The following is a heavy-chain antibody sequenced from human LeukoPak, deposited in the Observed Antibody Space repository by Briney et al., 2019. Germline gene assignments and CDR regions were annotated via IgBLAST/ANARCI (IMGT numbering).Heavy chain of an antibody. Sequence: SGTLSLTCAVSGGSISSSNWWSWVRQPPGKGLEWIGEIYHSGRTNYNPSIKSRVTTSVDKSKKQFSLKLSSVTAADTAVYYCASGWKGAAAGSDYWGQGTLVTVSS. CDR3: ASGWKGAAAGSDY. V-gene: IGHV4-4*02. J-gene: IGHJ4*02. CDR2: IYHSGRT. CDR1: GGSISSSNW. D-gene: IGHD6-13*01.